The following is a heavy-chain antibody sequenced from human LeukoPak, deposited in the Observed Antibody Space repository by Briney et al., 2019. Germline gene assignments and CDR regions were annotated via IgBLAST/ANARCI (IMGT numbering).Heavy chain of an antibody. CDR3: AKGPLRGTAAAIDY. V-gene: IGHV1-3*01. D-gene: IGHD2-2*01. J-gene: IGHJ4*02. CDR1: GYTFTNYA. CDR2: INGGNGYT. Sequence: ASVKVSCKASGYTFTNYALHWVRQAPGQGLECMGWINGGNGYTRHLQKFQDRVTITQDTSANTAYLELSGLRSEDTAVYYCAKGPLRGTAAAIDYWGQGTLVTVSS.